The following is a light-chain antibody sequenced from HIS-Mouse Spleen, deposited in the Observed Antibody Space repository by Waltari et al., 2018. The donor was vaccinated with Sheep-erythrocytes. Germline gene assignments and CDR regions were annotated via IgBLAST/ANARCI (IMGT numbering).Light chain of an antibody. J-gene: IGKJ2*01. Sequence: DIQMTQSPSSLSASVGDRVTITCQASQDISNYLNWYQQKPGKAPKLLIYDASNLETGVPSRFSGSGSGTDFTCTISSLQPEDIATYYCQQYDNLPPGTFGQGTKLEIK. CDR3: QQYDNLPPGT. CDR2: DAS. CDR1: QDISNY. V-gene: IGKV1-33*01.